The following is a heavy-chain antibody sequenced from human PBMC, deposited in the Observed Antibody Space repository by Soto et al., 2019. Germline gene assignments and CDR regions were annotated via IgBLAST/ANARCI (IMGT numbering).Heavy chain of an antibody. CDR1: GFTFSSYA. J-gene: IGHJ5*02. CDR3: ARVGISIPGYDFWDGWFDP. Sequence: PGGSLRLSCAASGFTFSSYAMHWVRQAPGKGLEWVAVISYDGSNKYYADSVKGRFTISRDNSKNTLYLQMNSLRAEDTAVYYCARVGISIPGYDFWDGWFDPWGQGTLVTVSS. D-gene: IGHD3-3*01. V-gene: IGHV3-30-3*01. CDR2: ISYDGSNK.